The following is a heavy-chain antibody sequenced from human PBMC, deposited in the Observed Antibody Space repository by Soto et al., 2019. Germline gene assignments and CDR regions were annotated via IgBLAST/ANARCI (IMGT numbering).Heavy chain of an antibody. CDR2: MQPSSGRT. Sequence: GASVKVSCKASGYSFTGLDINWVRQTTGQGLEWMGWMQPSSGRTGYAQKFQGRVTMTRDTSINTAYMELSSLTSDDTAFYYCARGVTAGVDYWGQGTPVTVSS. J-gene: IGHJ4*02. CDR3: ARGVTAGVDY. D-gene: IGHD1-26*01. V-gene: IGHV1-8*01. CDR1: GYSFTGLD.